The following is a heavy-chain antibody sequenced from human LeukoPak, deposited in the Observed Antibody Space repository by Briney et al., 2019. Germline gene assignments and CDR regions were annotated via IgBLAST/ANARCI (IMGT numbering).Heavy chain of an antibody. CDR2: ISGSGGST. J-gene: IGHJ6*02. Sequence: GGSLRLSCAASGFTFSSYAMSWVRQAPGKGLEWVSAISGSGGSTYYADSVKGRFIISKDNAKNSLYLQMNSLRAEDTALYHCARNNGMDVWGQGTTVVVSS. CDR1: GFTFSSYA. V-gene: IGHV3-23*01. CDR3: ARNNGMDV.